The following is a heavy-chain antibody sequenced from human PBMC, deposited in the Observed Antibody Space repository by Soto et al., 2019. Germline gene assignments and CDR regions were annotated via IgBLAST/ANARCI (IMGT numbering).Heavy chain of an antibody. CDR3: ARGYGRTFNY. D-gene: IGHD3-10*01. CDR2: INHSGST. V-gene: IGHV4-34*01. J-gene: IGHJ4*02. Sequence: QVQLQQWGAGLLKPSETLSLTCAVYGGSFRGYYWSWIRQPPGKGLEWIGGINHSGSTNYNPSRKRRVTIPVDTSKNQFSLKLSSVTAADTAVYYCARGYGRTFNYWGQGTLVTVSS. CDR1: GGSFRGYY.